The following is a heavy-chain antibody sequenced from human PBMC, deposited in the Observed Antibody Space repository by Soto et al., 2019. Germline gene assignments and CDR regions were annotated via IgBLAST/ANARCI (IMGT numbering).Heavy chain of an antibody. CDR2: ISSSSNYI. CDR3: AREEGGKTGRGYYYYGMDV. D-gene: IGHD3-10*01. CDR1: GFIFSSYN. Sequence: GGSLRLSCAASGFIFSSYNMNWVRQAPGKGLEWVSSISSSSNYICYADSVKGRFTISRDNAKNSLSLQMNSLRAEDTAVYYCAREEGGKTGRGYYYYGMDVWGQGTTVTVSS. V-gene: IGHV3-21*01. J-gene: IGHJ6*02.